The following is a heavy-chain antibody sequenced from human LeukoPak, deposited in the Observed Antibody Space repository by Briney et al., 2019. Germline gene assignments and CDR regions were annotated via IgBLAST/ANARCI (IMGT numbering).Heavy chain of an antibody. CDR1: GFTFSSYW. D-gene: IGHD1-7*01. Sequence: QPGGSLRLSCAASGFTFSSYWMHWVRQAPGKGLVWVSRINSDGSSTSYADSVKGRFTISRDNAKNTLYLQMNSLRVEDTALYHCARKGLGGELGGFDSWGQGTLVTVSS. J-gene: IGHJ4*02. V-gene: IGHV3-74*01. CDR3: ARKGLGGELGGFDS. CDR2: INSDGSST.